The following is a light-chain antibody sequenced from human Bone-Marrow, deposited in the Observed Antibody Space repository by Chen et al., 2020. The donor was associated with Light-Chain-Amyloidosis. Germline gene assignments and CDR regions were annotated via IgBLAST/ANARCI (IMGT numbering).Light chain of an antibody. CDR1: DLPTKY. Sequence: SYELTQPPSVSVSPGQTARITCSGDDLPTKYAYWYQQKPGQAPVLVIHRETERPSGISERFSGSSSGTTATLTISGVRAEDEADYHWQSADSSGTYEVIFGGGTKLTVL. J-gene: IGLJ2*01. CDR2: RET. CDR3: QSADSSGTYEVI. V-gene: IGLV3-25*03.